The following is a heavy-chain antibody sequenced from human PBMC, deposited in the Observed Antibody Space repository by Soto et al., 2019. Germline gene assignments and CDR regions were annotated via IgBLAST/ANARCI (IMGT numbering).Heavy chain of an antibody. Sequence: GGSLMLSCVASGFSFSTYAMTWVRPAPGKGLEWVSALTPSGGETYYADSVKGRFAISRDNSMNALYLQMNSLRIEDTAVYYCAHPRGYGVFDAYDIWGQGTRVTV. D-gene: IGHD4-17*01. V-gene: IGHV3-23*01. CDR1: GFSFSTYA. CDR2: LTPSGGET. CDR3: AHPRGYGVFDAYDI. J-gene: IGHJ3*02.